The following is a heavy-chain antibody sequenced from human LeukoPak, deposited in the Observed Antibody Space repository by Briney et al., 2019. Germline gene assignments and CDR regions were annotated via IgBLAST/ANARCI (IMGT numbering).Heavy chain of an antibody. J-gene: IGHJ4*02. CDR3: AGCSSTSCYDGFDY. V-gene: IGHV4-59*01. CDR2: IYYSGST. Sequence: PSETLSLTCTVSGGSISSYYWSWIRQPPGKGLEWIEYIYYSGSTNYNPSLKSRVTISVDTSKNQFSLKLSSVTAADTAVYYCAGCSSTSCYDGFDYWGQGTLVTVSS. CDR1: GGSISSYY. D-gene: IGHD2-2*01.